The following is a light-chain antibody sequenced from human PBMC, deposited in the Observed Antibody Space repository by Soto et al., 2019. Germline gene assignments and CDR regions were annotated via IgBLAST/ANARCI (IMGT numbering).Light chain of an antibody. Sequence: EIVLTQSPATLSLSPGERATLSCRASQSISGYLAWYQQKPGQAPRLLIYHASNRATGVPARFSGSGSGTDFSLTISSLEPEDFAVYYCHQRSDWPTFCGGTKVEIK. CDR2: HAS. CDR3: HQRSDWPT. CDR1: QSISGY. J-gene: IGKJ4*01. V-gene: IGKV3-11*01.